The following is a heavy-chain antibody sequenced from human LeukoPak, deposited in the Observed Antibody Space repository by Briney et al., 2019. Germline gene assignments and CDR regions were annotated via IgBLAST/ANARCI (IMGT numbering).Heavy chain of an antibody. D-gene: IGHD1-26*01. CDR1: GFTFSDYY. CDR3: ARHYSGSYYLAFDI. J-gene: IGHJ3*02. Sequence: GGSLRLSCAASGFTFSDYYMSWIRQAPGKGLEWVSYISSSGSTIYYADSVKGRFTIPRDNAKNSLYLQMNSLRAEDTAVYYCARHYSGSYYLAFDIWGQGTMVTVSS. V-gene: IGHV3-11*01. CDR2: ISSSGSTI.